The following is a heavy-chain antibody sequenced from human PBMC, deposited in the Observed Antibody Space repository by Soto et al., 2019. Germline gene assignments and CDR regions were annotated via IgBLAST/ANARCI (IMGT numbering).Heavy chain of an antibody. D-gene: IGHD3-3*01. CDR1: GGTLSSYT. V-gene: IGHV1-69*02. CDR3: AGVFGVVIRSYYYYYMDV. J-gene: IGHJ6*03. Sequence: GASVKVSCKASGGTLSSYTISWVRQAPGQGLEWMGRIIPILGIANYAQKFQGRVTITADKSTSTAYMELSSLRSEDTAVYYCAGVFGVVIRSYYYYYMDVWGKGTTVTVSS. CDR2: IIPILGIA.